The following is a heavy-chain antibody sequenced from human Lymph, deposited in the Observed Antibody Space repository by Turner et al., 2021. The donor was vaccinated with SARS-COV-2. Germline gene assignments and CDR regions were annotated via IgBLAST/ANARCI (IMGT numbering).Heavy chain of an antibody. CDR1: GFTFDDYA. J-gene: IGHJ4*02. D-gene: IGHD1-26*01. V-gene: IGHV3-9*01. CDR2: INWSGGSI. CDR3: AKDLAGTYYSSFDY. Sequence: EVQLVESGGGSVQPGRSLRLSCPASGFTFDDYAMHWVRQAPGKGLEWVSGINWSGGSIAYADSVKGRFTISRDNPKNTLYLQMNSLRAEDTAFYYCAKDLAGTYYSSFDYWGQGTLVTVSS.